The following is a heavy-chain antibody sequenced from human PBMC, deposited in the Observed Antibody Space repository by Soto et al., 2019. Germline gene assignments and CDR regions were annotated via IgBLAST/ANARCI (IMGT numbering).Heavy chain of an antibody. J-gene: IGHJ5*01. CDR2: ISYDGINK. CDR1: GFTFSTYV. V-gene: IGHV3-30*18. CDR3: SQDGEGFYYYDSSGPKRWFDS. Sequence: GGSLRLSCAACGFTFSTYVVEWVRQAPGKGLGWVALISYDGINKFYADSVKGRFTTTRDNSKNTLYLQMNSLRPDDTAVYYFSQDGEGFYYYDSSGPKRWFDSWGQETRV. D-gene: IGHD3-22*01.